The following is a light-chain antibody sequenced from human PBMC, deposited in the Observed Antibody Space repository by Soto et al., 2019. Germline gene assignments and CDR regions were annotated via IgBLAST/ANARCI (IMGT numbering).Light chain of an antibody. CDR2: DVS. CDR1: QSVSSAY. J-gene: IGKJ1*01. Sequence: EIVLTQSPGTLSLSPGERDTLSCRASQSVSSAYLAWYQQKPGQAPRLLIYDVSSRATGIPDRFSGSGSGTDFTLTVSRLEPEDFAVYYCQQYGSSPETFGQGTKVDIK. CDR3: QQYGSSPET. V-gene: IGKV3-20*01.